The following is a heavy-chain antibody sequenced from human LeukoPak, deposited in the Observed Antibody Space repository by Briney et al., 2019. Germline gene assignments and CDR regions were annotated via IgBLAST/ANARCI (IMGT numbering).Heavy chain of an antibody. J-gene: IGHJ5*02. CDR2: IYYSGST. CDR3: ARDRAYSSSSLWFDP. CDR1: GGSISSYY. D-gene: IGHD6-6*01. V-gene: IGHV4-59*01. Sequence: PSETLSLTCTVSGGSISSYYWSWIRQPPGKGLEWIGYIYYSGSTNYNPSLKSRVTISVDTSKNQFSLKLSSVTAADTAVYYCARDRAYSSSSLWFDPWGQGTLVTVSS.